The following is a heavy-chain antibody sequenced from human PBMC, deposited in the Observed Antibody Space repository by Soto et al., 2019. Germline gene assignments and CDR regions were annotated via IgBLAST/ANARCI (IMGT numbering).Heavy chain of an antibody. D-gene: IGHD3-10*01. CDR1: GFTFISYA. CDR3: ARSRHGSGSYTHFYYGLDV. CDR2: ISLDGSTE. Sequence: QVQLVESGGGVVQPGRSLRLSCAASGFTFISYAMHWVRQAPGKGLEWVAVISLDGSTEYYADSVKGRFTISRDNSTNTVYLQMNSLRSDDTAVYYCARSRHGSGSYTHFYYGLDVWGQGTTVTVSS. V-gene: IGHV3-30-3*01. J-gene: IGHJ6*02.